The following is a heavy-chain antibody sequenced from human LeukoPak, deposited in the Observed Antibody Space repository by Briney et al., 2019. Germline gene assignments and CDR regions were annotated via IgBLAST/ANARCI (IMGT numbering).Heavy chain of an antibody. J-gene: IGHJ5*02. CDR3: ARSRTSGANWFDP. CDR1: GFTFSYYW. D-gene: IGHD3-10*01. CDR2: INSDGSST. V-gene: IGHV3-74*01. Sequence: GGSLRLSCAASGFTFSYYWMHWVRQTPGRGLVWVSRINSDGSSTIYADSVKGRFTISRDNAKNTLYLQMNSLRAEDTAVYYCARSRTSGANWFDPWGQGTLVTVSS.